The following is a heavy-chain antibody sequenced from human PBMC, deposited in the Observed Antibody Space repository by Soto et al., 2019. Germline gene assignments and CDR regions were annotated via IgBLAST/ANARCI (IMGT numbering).Heavy chain of an antibody. Sequence: ASVKVSCKSSGYTFTGHNIHWVRQAPGQGLEWMGLINPKTGNTYYAQNLQGRVTTSTDTSISTAYMELSSLRSDDTAVYYCAEDEAGSYEFWGQGTHVTVSS. CDR2: INPKTGNT. CDR1: GYTFTGHN. D-gene: IGHD3-10*01. CDR3: AEDEAGSYEF. V-gene: IGHV1-2*02. J-gene: IGHJ4*02.